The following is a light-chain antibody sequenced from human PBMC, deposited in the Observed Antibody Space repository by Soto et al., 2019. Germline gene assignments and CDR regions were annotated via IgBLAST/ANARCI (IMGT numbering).Light chain of an antibody. CDR3: QQYNDWPTT. CDR2: GAS. J-gene: IGKJ1*01. Sequence: EIVVTQSPATLSLSPGERAALSCRASQSISSTVAWYQQKPGQAPRLLIYGASTRATAIPARFSGSGSGTEFTLTISSLQSEDFAVYYCQQYNDWPTTFGQGTKVDIK. CDR1: QSISST. V-gene: IGKV3-15*01.